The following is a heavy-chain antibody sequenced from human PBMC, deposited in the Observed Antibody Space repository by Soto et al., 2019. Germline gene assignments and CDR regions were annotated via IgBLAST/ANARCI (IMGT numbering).Heavy chain of an antibody. Sequence: GGSLRLSCAASGFTFSSYAMSWVRQAPGKGLEWVSAISGSGGSTYYADSVKGRFTISRDNSTSTAYMELSSLRSEDTAVYYCARAPGDYRFVYFDYWGQGTLVTVSS. J-gene: IGHJ4*02. CDR2: ISGSGGST. V-gene: IGHV3-23*01. D-gene: IGHD4-17*01. CDR3: ARAPGDYRFVYFDY. CDR1: GFTFSSYA.